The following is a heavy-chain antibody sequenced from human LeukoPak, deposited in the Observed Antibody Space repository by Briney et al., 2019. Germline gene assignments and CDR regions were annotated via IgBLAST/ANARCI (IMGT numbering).Heavy chain of an antibody. V-gene: IGHV1-18*01. CDR1: GYTFTSYG. Sequence: ASVKVSCKASGYTFTSYGISWVRQAPGQGLEWMGWISAYNGNTNYAQKLQGRVTMTTDTSTSTAYMELRSLRSDDTAVYYCARGGYYDSSGYYYEETHQHWGQGTLVTVSS. CDR3: ARGGYYDSSGYYYEETHQH. J-gene: IGHJ1*01. D-gene: IGHD3-22*01. CDR2: ISAYNGNT.